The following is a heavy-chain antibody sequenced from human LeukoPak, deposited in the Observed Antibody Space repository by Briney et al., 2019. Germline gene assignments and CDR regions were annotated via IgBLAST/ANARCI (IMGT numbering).Heavy chain of an antibody. CDR3: ARRVDGFDY. Sequence: ASVKVACKASGYTFTGYSISWVRQAPGQGLEWMGWISAYNGNTNYAQKLHGRVTMTTDTSTSTTYMELRSLRSDDTAVYYCARRVDGFDYWGQGTLVTVSS. D-gene: IGHD5-24*01. V-gene: IGHV1-18*01. J-gene: IGHJ4*02. CDR1: GYTFTGYS. CDR2: ISAYNGNT.